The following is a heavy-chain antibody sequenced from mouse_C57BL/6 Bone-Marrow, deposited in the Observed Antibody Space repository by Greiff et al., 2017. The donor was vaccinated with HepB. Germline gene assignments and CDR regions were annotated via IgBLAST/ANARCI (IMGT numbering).Heavy chain of an antibody. V-gene: IGHV1-69*01. Sequence: QVQLQQPGAELVMPGASVKLSCKASGYTFTSYWMHWVKQRPGQGLEWIGEIDPSDSYTNYNQKFKGKSTLTVDKSSSTAYMQLSSLTSEDSAVYYCARYSGSSSHWYFDVWGTGTTLTVSS. J-gene: IGHJ1*03. CDR1: GYTFTSYW. CDR3: ARYSGSSSHWYFDV. CDR2: IDPSDSYT. D-gene: IGHD1-1*01.